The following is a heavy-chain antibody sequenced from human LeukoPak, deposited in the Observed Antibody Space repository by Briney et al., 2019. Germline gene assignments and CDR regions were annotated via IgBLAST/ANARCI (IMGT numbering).Heavy chain of an antibody. CDR3: AREVGSGSYYVPHYFDY. CDR2: ISSSSSYI. Sequence: GGSLRLSCAASGFTFSSYSMNWVRQAPGKGLEWVSSISSSSSYIYYADSVKGRFTISRDNAKNSLYLQMNSLRAEDTAVHYCAREVGSGSYYVPHYFDYWGQGTLVTVSS. D-gene: IGHD3-10*01. J-gene: IGHJ4*02. V-gene: IGHV3-21*01. CDR1: GFTFSSYS.